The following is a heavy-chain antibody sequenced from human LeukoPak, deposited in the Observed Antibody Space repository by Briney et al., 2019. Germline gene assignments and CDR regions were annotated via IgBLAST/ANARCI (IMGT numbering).Heavy chain of an antibody. Sequence: GGSLRLSCAASGFTFSSYAMSWVRQTPGKGLEWVSAISGSGGSTYYADSVKGRFTISRDNSKNTLYLRMNSLRAEDTAVYYCAKEVEGPRDCAIDVWGQGTTVTVSS. J-gene: IGHJ6*02. D-gene: IGHD5-24*01. CDR3: AKEVEGPRDCAIDV. CDR1: GFTFSSYA. CDR2: ISGSGGST. V-gene: IGHV3-23*01.